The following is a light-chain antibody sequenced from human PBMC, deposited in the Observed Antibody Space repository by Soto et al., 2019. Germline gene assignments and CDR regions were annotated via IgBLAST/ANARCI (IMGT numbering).Light chain of an antibody. CDR2: DND. CDR1: SSNIGDNY. CDR3: GTWDDRLDGNYV. V-gene: IGLV1-51*01. J-gene: IGLJ1*01. Sequence: QSVLTQPPSVSAAPGQQVTLSCSGSSSNIGDNYVSWYQHLPGTAPKLVVYDNDTRPSGIPGRFSGSKSGTSATLVITGLQTGDEADYYCGTWDDRLDGNYVFRTGTKLTVL.